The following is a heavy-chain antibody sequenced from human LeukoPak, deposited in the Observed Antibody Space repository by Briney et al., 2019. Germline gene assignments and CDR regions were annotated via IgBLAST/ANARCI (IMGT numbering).Heavy chain of an antibody. Sequence: SETLSLTCTVSGGSISSYYWSWIRQPPGKGLEWIGYIYYSGSTNYNPSLKSRVTISVDTSKNQFSLKLSSVTAADTAVYYCARGFGELSFEILFDPWGQGTLVTVSS. CDR1: GGSISSYY. CDR3: ARGFGELSFEILFDP. D-gene: IGHD3-10*01. J-gene: IGHJ5*02. CDR2: IYYSGST. V-gene: IGHV4-59*01.